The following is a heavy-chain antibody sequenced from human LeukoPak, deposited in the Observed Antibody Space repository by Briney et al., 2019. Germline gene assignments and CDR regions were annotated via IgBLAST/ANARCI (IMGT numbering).Heavy chain of an antibody. J-gene: IGHJ4*02. D-gene: IGHD6-13*01. CDR3: VRAGLIAAAPLDY. Sequence: GGSLRLSCAGSGFIFNNYAMHWVRQAPGKGLEYVSAISSNGGSTYYADSVKGRFTISRDNSKNTLYLQMSSLRAEDTAVYYGVRAGLIAAAPLDYWGQGTLVTVSS. CDR2: ISSNGGST. V-gene: IGHV3-64D*06. CDR1: GFIFNNYA.